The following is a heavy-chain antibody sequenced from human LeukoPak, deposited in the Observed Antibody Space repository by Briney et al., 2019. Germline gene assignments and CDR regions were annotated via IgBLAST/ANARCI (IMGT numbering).Heavy chain of an antibody. D-gene: IGHD3-22*01. Sequence: YMHWVRQAPGXGLEWMGWINPNSGGTNYAQKFQGRVTMTRDTSISTAYMELSRLRSDDTAVYYCARDKGRITMIVPGYWGQGTLVTVSS. CDR1: Y. CDR2: INPNSGGT. V-gene: IGHV1-2*02. J-gene: IGHJ4*02. CDR3: ARDKGRITMIVPGY.